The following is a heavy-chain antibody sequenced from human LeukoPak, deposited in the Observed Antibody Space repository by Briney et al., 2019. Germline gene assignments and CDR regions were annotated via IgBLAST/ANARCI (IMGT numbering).Heavy chain of an antibody. Sequence: SQTLSLTCAISGDSVSSNSVTWNWIRQSPSRGLEWLGRTYYRSTWYNDHAVSVRGRVTVNPDTSKNQFSLHLNSVTPEDTAVYYCARRLTQYDCFDPWGQGILVTVSS. CDR2: TYYRSTWYN. CDR1: GDSVSSNSVT. J-gene: IGHJ5*02. V-gene: IGHV6-1*01. D-gene: IGHD2-2*01. CDR3: ARRLTQYDCFDP.